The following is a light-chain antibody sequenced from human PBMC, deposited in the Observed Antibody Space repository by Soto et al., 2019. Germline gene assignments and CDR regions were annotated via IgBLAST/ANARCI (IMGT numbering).Light chain of an antibody. CDR2: ANN. CDR1: SSDIGAGYA. CDR3: QSYDSSLSGWV. J-gene: IGLJ3*02. V-gene: IGLV1-40*01. Sequence: QPVLTQPPSVSGAPGQRVTISCTGSSSDIGAGYAVHWYQQLPGTAPKLLIYANNNRPSGVPDRFSGSKSGTSASLAITGLQAEDEADYYCQSYDSSLSGWVFGGGTQLTVL.